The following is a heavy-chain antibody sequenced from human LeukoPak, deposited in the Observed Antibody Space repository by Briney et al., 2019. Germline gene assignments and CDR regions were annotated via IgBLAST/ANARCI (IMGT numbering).Heavy chain of an antibody. CDR1: GGSISNSSYY. CDR2: MYYSGST. J-gene: IGHJ4*02. Sequence: SETLSLTCTVSGGSISNSSYYWGWIRQPPGKGLEWIGSMYYSGSTYYNPSLKSRATISVDTSKNQFSLKLSSVTAGDTAVYYCARHGRMGTINLSYWGQGTLVTVSS. CDR3: ARHGRMGTINLSY. V-gene: IGHV4-39*01. D-gene: IGHD5-24*01.